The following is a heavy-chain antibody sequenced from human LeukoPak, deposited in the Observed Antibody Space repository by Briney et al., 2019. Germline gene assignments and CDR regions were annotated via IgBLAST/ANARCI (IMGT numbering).Heavy chain of an antibody. V-gene: IGHV1-18*04. D-gene: IGHD1-26*01. CDR1: GYTFTGYY. J-gene: IGHJ3*02. CDR3: ARLVGATSLYFDI. Sequence: ASVKVSCKASGYTFTGYYMHWVRQAPGQGLEWMGWISAYNGNTNYAQKLQGRVTMTTDTSTSTAYMELRSLRSDDTAVYYCARLVGATSLYFDIWGQGTMVTVSS. CDR2: ISAYNGNT.